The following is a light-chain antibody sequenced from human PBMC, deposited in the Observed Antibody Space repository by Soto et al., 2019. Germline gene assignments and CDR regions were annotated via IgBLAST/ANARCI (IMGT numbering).Light chain of an antibody. Sequence: QSVLTQPPSASGTPGQRFTISCSGISSNIGSNYVYWYQQLPGTAPKLLSYSNNQRPSGVPDRFSGSKSGTSASLAISGLRSEDEADYYCAAWDDSLSGYVFGTGTKLTVL. CDR1: SSNIGSNY. J-gene: IGLJ1*01. V-gene: IGLV1-47*02. CDR3: AAWDDSLSGYV. CDR2: SNN.